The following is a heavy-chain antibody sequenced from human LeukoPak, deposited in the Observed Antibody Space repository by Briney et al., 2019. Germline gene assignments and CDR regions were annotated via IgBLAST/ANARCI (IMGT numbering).Heavy chain of an antibody. V-gene: IGHV1-69*13. CDR1: GGTFSSYA. D-gene: IGHD3-10*01. Sequence: GASVKVSCKASGGTFSSYAISWVRQAPGQGLEWMGGIIPIFGTANYAQKFQGRVTITADESTSTAYMELSSLRSEDTAVYYCARIPGNSGSYFPTSDYWGQGTLVTVSS. J-gene: IGHJ4*02. CDR3: ARIPGNSGSYFPTSDY. CDR2: IIPIFGTA.